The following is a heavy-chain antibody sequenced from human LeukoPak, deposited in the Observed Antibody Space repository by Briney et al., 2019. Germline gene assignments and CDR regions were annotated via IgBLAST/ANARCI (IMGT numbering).Heavy chain of an antibody. J-gene: IGHJ4*02. CDR3: ARGSGYDLANDY. V-gene: IGHV1-69*05. Sequence: SVKVSCKASGGTFSSYAISWVRQAPGQGLEWMGGIIPIFGTANYAQKSQGRVTITTDESTSTAYMELSSLRSEDTAVYYCARGSGYDLANDYWGQGTLVTVSS. D-gene: IGHD5-12*01. CDR2: IIPIFGTA. CDR1: GGTFSSYA.